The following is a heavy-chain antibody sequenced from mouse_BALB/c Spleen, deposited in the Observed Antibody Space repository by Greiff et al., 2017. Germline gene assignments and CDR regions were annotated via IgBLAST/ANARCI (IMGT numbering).Heavy chain of an antibody. V-gene: IGHV5-17*02. CDR3: AKPYGTFYAMDY. CDR2: ISSGSSTI. J-gene: IGHJ4*01. D-gene: IGHD2-1*01. CDR1: GFTFSSFG. Sequence: EVMLVESGGGLVQPGGSRKLSCAASGFTFSSFGMHWVRQAPEKGLEWVAYISSGSSTIYYADTVKGRFTISRDNPKNTLFLQMTSLRSEDTAMYYCAKPYGTFYAMDYWGQGTSVTVSS.